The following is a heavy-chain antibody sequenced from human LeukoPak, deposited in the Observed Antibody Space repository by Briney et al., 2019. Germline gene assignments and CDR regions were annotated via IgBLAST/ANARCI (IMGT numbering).Heavy chain of an antibody. CDR1: GFTFSSYA. Sequence: GGSLRLSCAASGFTFSSYALSWVRQAPGKGREWVSAMSGSDVSTYYADSVKGRFTISRDNSKNTLYLQINSLRAEDTAVYYCARAADYYGSGSYFPLDYWGQGTLVTVSS. D-gene: IGHD3-10*01. V-gene: IGHV3-23*01. CDR2: MSGSDVST. J-gene: IGHJ4*02. CDR3: ARAADYYGSGSYFPLDY.